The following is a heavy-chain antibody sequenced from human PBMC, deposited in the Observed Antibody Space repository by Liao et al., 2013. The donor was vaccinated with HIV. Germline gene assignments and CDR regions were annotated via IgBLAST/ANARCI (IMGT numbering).Heavy chain of an antibody. J-gene: IGHJ2*01. CDR3: ARAPDYYDGSGYPEGYFDL. Sequence: QVQLQESGPGLVKPSQTLSLTCTVSGGSISSGSYYWNWFRQPAGKGLEWIGRADTSGSTNYNPSLKSRVTISVDTSENQFSLKLSSVTAADTAVYYCARAPDYYDGSGYPEGYFDLWGRGTLVTVSS. CDR1: GGSISSGSYY. CDR2: ADTSGST. V-gene: IGHV4-61*02. D-gene: IGHD3-22*01.